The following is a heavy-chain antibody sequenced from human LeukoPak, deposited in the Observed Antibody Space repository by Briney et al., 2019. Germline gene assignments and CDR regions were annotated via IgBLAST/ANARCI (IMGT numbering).Heavy chain of an antibody. V-gene: IGHV3-30*18. CDR3: AKASQYYYDNSGYYQAY. J-gene: IGHJ4*02. D-gene: IGHD3-22*01. CDR2: ISHDGSNK. CDR1: GFTFSSYG. Sequence: GGSLRLSCAASGFTFSSYGMHWVRQAPGKGLEWVAVISHDGSNKYYADSVKGRFTISRDNSKNTLYLQMNSLRAEDTAVYYCAKASQYYYDNSGYYQAYWGQGTLVTVSS.